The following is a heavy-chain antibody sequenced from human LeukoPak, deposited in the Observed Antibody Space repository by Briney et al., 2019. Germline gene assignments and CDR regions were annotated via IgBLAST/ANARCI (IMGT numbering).Heavy chain of an antibody. CDR3: ARDDGYYGSGSYSPVF. CDR2: INPSGGST. J-gene: IGHJ3*01. V-gene: IGHV1-46*01. CDR1: GYTFTSCY. D-gene: IGHD3-10*01. Sequence: ASVKVSCKASGYTFTSCYMHWVRQAPGQGLEWMGIINPSGGSTSYAQKFQGRVTMTRDTSTSTVYMELSSLRSEDTAVYYCARDDGYYGSGSYSPVFWGQGTMVTVSS.